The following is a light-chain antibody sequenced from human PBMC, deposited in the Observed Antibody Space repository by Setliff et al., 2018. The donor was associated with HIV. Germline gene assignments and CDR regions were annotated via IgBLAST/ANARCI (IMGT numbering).Light chain of an antibody. CDR2: SNN. CDR1: SSNIGSNT. J-gene: IGLJ1*01. V-gene: IGLV1-44*01. Sequence: QSALTQPPSASGTPGQRVTISCSGSSSNIGSNTVNWYHQLPGTAPKLLIYSNNQRPSGVSNRFSGSKSGNTASLTISGLQAEDEADYYCSSYTSSTPIYVFGIGTKVTVL. CDR3: SSYTSSTPIYV.